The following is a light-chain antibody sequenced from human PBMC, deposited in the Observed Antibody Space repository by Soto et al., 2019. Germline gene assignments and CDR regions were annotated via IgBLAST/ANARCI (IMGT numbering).Light chain of an antibody. CDR1: FNDVGGFDY. J-gene: IGLJ1*01. CDR2: EVR. CDR3: SSYTSTNTMV. Sequence: QSALTQPASVSGAPGQSITLSCTGTFNDVGGFDYVSWYQHHPGKAPKLLIYEVRNRPSGASNRFSGSRSGKTASLTISGLQAEDEADYCCSSYTSTNTMVFGTGTQLTVL. V-gene: IGLV2-14*01.